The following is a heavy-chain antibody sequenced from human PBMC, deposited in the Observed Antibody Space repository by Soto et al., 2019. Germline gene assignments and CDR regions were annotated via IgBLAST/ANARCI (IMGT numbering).Heavy chain of an antibody. CDR2: ITHSGST. Sequence: QVQLQQWGAGLLKPSETLSLTCAVYGGSFSLYYWNCIRQPPGKGLEWIGEITHSGSTNYNPSIKSRVSVSVVTSKDQFSLILSSVTAADAAVYYCARIRGYCADGNWHIVRYFFDSWGQGTLVTVSS. CDR1: GGSFSLYY. D-gene: IGHD2-8*01. V-gene: IGHV4-34*01. J-gene: IGHJ4*02. CDR3: ARIRGYCADGNWHIVRYFFDS.